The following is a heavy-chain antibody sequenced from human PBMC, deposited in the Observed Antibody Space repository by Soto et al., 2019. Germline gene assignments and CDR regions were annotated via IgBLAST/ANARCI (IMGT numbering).Heavy chain of an antibody. CDR3: VRVSRSSSWNYYYYGMDI. J-gene: IGHJ6*02. CDR2: ISYDGSDK. D-gene: IGHD6-13*01. V-gene: IGHV3-30-3*01. Sequence: GGSLRLSCAASGFTFGNYAMHWVRQAPGKGLDWVAVISYDGSDKYYADSVKGRFTISRDDSKNTLYLQMNSLRAEDTAVYYCVRVSRSSSWNYYYYGMDIWGQGTTVTVSS. CDR1: GFTFGNYA.